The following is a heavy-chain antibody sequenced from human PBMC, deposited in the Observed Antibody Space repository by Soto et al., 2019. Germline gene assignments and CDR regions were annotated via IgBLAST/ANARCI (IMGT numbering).Heavy chain of an antibody. CDR2: ISGSTSYI. J-gene: IGHJ6*03. CDR1: GFSFSDYS. D-gene: IGHD2-2*01. V-gene: IGHV3-21*01. Sequence: EVQLVESGGGLVKPGGSLRLTCAASGFSFSDYSMNWVRQPPGKGLEWVSYISGSTSYIYYADSLKGRFTVSGDNAEKSLYLPVNSRMAEDTAVYYWARDGAYCSGTGCRDYYPDMDVWGKGTTVTVSS. CDR3: ARDGAYCSGTGCRDYYPDMDV.